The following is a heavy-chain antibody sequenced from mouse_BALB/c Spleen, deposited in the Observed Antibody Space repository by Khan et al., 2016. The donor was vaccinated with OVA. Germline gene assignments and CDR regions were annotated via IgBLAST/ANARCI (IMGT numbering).Heavy chain of an antibody. D-gene: IGHD2-4*01. Sequence: QVQLKQSGAELVRPGSSVRLSCKASGYEFSSHWMNWVKQRPGQGLEWIGQIYPGDGDTDYSGTFKGKATLTADKSSSTAYMQLSSLTSEDAAVVFCAKKVDNDYEWYVDVWGAGTTVTVSS. CDR2: IYPGDGDT. V-gene: IGHV1-80*01. J-gene: IGHJ1*01. CDR3: AKKVDNDYEWYVDV. CDR1: GYEFSSHW.